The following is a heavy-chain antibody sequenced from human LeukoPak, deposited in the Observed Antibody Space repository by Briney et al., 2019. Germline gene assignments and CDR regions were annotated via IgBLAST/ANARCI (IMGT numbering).Heavy chain of an antibody. D-gene: IGHD3-22*01. Sequence: SETLSLTCTVSGGSISSSSYYWGWIRQPPGKGLEWIGTIYYSGRTSYNPSLKSRVTISLDTSKNQFSLKLTSVTAADTAVYYCASSIYYYDRSGYLDWGQGTLVTVSS. CDR1: GGSISSSSYY. CDR2: IYYSGRT. CDR3: ASSIYYYDRSGYLD. V-gene: IGHV4-39*07. J-gene: IGHJ4*02.